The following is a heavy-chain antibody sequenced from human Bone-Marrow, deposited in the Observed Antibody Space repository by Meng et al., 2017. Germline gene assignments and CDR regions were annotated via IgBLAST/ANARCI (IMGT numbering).Heavy chain of an antibody. CDR3: ARGDGGCSGGSCYTYFDY. CDR2: IYYSGST. D-gene: IGHD2-15*01. V-gene: IGHV4-39*07. Sequence: SETLSLTCTVSGASINNGDYYWSWIRQPAGKGLEWIGSIYYSGSTYYNPSLKSRVTISVDTSKNQFSLKLSSVTAADTAVYYCARGDGGCSGGSCYTYFDYWGQGTLVTVSS. CDR1: GASINNGDYY. J-gene: IGHJ4*02.